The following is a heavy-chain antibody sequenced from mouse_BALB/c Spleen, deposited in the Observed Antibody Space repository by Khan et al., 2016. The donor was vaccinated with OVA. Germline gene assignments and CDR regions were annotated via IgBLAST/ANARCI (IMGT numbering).Heavy chain of an antibody. J-gene: IGHJ3*01. CDR1: GYTFTDYY. Sequence: QVQLQQPGAELARPGASVKLSCKASGYTFTDYYINWVKQRTGQGLEWIGEISTGSGDTYYNERFKGKATLTADKSSSTAYMQLSSLTSEASAVYFCARRNYFGYTFAYWGQGTLVTVSA. V-gene: IGHV1-77*01. CDR2: ISTGSGDT. CDR3: ARRNYFGYTFAY. D-gene: IGHD1-2*01.